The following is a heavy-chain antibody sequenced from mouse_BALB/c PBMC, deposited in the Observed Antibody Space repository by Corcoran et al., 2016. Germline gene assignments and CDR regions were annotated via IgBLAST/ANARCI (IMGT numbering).Heavy chain of an antibody. D-gene: IGHD2-1*01. CDR1: GFNNKDTY. Sequence: EVQLQQSGAELVKPGASVKLCCTASGFNNKDTYMHWVKQRPEQGLEWIGRIDPANGNTKYDPKFQGKATITADTSSNTAYLQLSSLTSEDTAVYYCALGNYYAMDYCGQGTSVTVSS. J-gene: IGHJ4*01. CDR2: IDPANGNT. CDR3: ALGNYYAMDY. V-gene: IGHV14-3*02.